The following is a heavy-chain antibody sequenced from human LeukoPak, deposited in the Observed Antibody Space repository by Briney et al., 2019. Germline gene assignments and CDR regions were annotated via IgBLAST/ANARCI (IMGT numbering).Heavy chain of an antibody. J-gene: IGHJ3*02. CDR3: ARKYCSGGSCYAYHDAFDI. V-gene: IGHV1-69*13. Sequence: SVKVSCKASGGTFSSYAISWVRQAPGQGLEWMGGIIPIFGTANYAQKFQGRVTITADESTSTAYMELSSLRSEDTAVYYCARKYCSGGSCYAYHDAFDIWGQGTMVTVSS. CDR1: GGTFSSYA. CDR2: IIPIFGTA. D-gene: IGHD2-15*01.